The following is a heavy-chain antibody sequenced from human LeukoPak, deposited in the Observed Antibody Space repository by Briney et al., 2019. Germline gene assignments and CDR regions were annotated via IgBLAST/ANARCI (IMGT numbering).Heavy chain of an antibody. CDR1: GFTFSSYW. Sequence: GGSLRLSCVASGFTFSSYWMCWVRQAPGKGLEWVANIKQDGSEKNYVDSVKGRFTISRDNAKNSLFLQMNSLRAEDTAVYYCARHYFDHWGQGTMVTVSS. J-gene: IGHJ4*02. V-gene: IGHV3-7*01. CDR2: IKQDGSEK. CDR3: ARHYFDH.